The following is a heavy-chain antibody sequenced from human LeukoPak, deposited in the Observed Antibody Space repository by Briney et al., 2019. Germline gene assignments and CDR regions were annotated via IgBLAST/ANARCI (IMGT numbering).Heavy chain of an antibody. CDR2: IYYSGRT. V-gene: IGHV4-59*01. D-gene: IGHD6-19*01. CDR1: GGSISSYF. J-gene: IGHJ4*02. CDR3: ARDRGSSGWYGEGYFDY. Sequence: SETLSLTRTVSGGSISSYFWSWIRQPPGKGLEWIGHIYYSGRTNYSPSLKSRVTISVDTSKNQFSLILSSVTAADTAVYYCARDRGSSGWYGEGYFDYWGQGILVTVSP.